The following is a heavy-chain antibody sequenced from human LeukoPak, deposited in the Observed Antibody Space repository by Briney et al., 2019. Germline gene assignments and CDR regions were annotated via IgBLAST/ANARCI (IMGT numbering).Heavy chain of an antibody. CDR3: ASFGYCSGGSCYYYYYYMDV. J-gene: IGHJ6*03. V-gene: IGHV3-48*01. Sequence: GGSLGLSCAASGFTFSSYSMNWVRQAPGKGLEWVSYISSSSSTICYADSVKGRFTISRDNAKNSLYLQMNSLRAKDTAVYYCASFGYCSGGSCYYYYYYMDVWGKGTTVTVSS. D-gene: IGHD2-15*01. CDR2: ISSSSSTI. CDR1: GFTFSSYS.